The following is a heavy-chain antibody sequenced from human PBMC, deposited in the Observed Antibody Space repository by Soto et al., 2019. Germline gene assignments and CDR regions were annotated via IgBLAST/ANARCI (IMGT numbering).Heavy chain of an antibody. CDR1: GYTFTNFG. Sequence: QVQLVQSGAEVKRPGASVKVSCKASGYTFTNFGISWVRQAPGQGLEWMGWISAYNGNTNYAQKFQGRVTMTTDTSTSTVYMEVRSLRFDDTAVYYCARRGTPIDYWGHRTLVTVSS. V-gene: IGHV1-18*01. J-gene: IGHJ4*01. CDR3: ARRGTPIDY. CDR2: ISAYNGNT. D-gene: IGHD3-16*01.